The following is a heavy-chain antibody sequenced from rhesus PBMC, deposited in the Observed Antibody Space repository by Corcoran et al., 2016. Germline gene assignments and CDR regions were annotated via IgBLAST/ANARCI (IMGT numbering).Heavy chain of an antibody. Sequence: QLQLQESGPGLVKPSETLSLTCAVSGGSISGGYGWSWIRQPPGKGVEWRGHVLGSTGITYYDAAPTSGCTISTDTSKSPVSLELSSVTAAATAVYYCARVFRSGSCNGLYYFDYWGQGVLVTVSS. CDR3: ARVFRSGSCNGLYYFDY. V-gene: IGHV4S7*01. CDR1: GGSISGGYG. CDR2: VLGSTGIT. D-gene: IGHD6-25*01. J-gene: IGHJ4*01.